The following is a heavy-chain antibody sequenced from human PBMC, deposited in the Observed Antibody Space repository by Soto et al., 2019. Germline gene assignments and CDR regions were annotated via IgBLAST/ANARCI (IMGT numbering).Heavy chain of an antibody. Sequence: SETLSLTCTVSGGSISSYYWSWIRQPPGKGLEWIGYIYYSGSTNYNPSLKSRVTISVDTSKNQFSLKLSSVTAADTAVYYCARTGSDDGDYDYYYYYGMDVWGQGTTVTVSS. CDR1: GGSISSYY. CDR3: ARTGSDDGDYDYYYYYGMDV. J-gene: IGHJ6*02. D-gene: IGHD4-17*01. CDR2: IYYSGST. V-gene: IGHV4-59*01.